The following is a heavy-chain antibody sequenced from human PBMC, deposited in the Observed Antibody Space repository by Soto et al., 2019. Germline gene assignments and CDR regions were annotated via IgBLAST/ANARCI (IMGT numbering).Heavy chain of an antibody. CDR2: ISGSGGST. J-gene: IGHJ6*03. Sequence: GSLRLSCAASGFTFSSYAMSWVRQAPGKGLEWVSAISGSGGSTYYADSVKGRFTISRDNSKNTLYLQMNSLRAEDTAVYYCAKATFGGLLGYYYYYMDVWGKGTTVTVSS. CDR1: GFTFSSYA. D-gene: IGHD3-16*01. V-gene: IGHV3-23*01. CDR3: AKATFGGLLGYYYYYMDV.